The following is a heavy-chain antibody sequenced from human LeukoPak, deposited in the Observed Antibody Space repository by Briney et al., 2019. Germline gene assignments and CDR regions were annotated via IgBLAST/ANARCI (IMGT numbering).Heavy chain of an antibody. CDR2: ISGSGGDT. J-gene: IGHJ4*02. D-gene: IGHD5-18*01. Sequence: GGSLRLSCAASGFTFSSYAMSWVRQAQGKGLEWVSLISGSGGDTYYADSVKGRLTISRDISKNTLYLQMNSLSAEDTAVYYCAKGDSGMVRRYYFDYWGQGTLVTVSS. CDR3: AKGDSGMVRRYYFDY. V-gene: IGHV3-23*01. CDR1: GFTFSSYA.